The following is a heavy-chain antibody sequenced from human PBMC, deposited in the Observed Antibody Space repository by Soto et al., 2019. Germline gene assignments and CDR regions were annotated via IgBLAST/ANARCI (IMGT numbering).Heavy chain of an antibody. D-gene: IGHD6-19*01. V-gene: IGHV4-59*13. CDR1: GASITTYY. CDR3: ARRLFGSGWTLDS. J-gene: IGHJ4*02. Sequence: SETLSLTCDVSGASITTYYWSWIRQAPGKGLEWIGNVYHTGSTDYNSSLRSRVTISVDTSKNQFSLNMNSVTAADTAVYYCARRLFGSGWTLDSWGQGALVTVSS. CDR2: VYHTGST.